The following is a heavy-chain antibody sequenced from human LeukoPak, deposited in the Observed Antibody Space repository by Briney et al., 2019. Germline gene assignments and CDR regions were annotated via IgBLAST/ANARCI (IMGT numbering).Heavy chain of an antibody. CDR2: INHSGST. D-gene: IGHD6-13*01. CDR3: ARSAIAAAGPPFDY. CDR1: GGSFSGYY. Sequence: SETLSLTCAVYGGSFSGYYWSWIRQPPVKGLEWIGEINHSGSTNYNPSLKSRVTISVDTSKNQFSLKLSSVTAADTAVYYCARSAIAAAGPPFDYWGQGTLVTVSS. V-gene: IGHV4-34*01. J-gene: IGHJ4*02.